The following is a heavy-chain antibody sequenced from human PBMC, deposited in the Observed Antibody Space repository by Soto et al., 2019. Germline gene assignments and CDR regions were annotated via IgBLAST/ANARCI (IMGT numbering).Heavy chain of an antibody. J-gene: IGHJ5*02. CDR3: ATVGPAATLGWFDP. Sequence: QVQLQESGPGLVKPSQTLSLTCTVSGGSISSGGYYWSWIRQHPGKGLEWIGYIYYSGSTYYNPSLKSRVTISVYTSKNQFSLKLSTVTAADTAVYNCATVGPAATLGWFDPWGQGTLVTLSS. V-gene: IGHV4-31*03. CDR2: IYYSGST. CDR1: GGSISSGGYY. D-gene: IGHD2-2*01.